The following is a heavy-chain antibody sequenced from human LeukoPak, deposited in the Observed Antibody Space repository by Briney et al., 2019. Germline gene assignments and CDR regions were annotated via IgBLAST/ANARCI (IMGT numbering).Heavy chain of an antibody. CDR1: GFTFSSYW. J-gene: IGHJ6*03. CDR3: ARGFPTYMDV. CDR2: INSDGSST. Sequence: GGSLRLSCAASGFTFSSYWMHWVRQVPGKGLVWVSRINSDGSSTSYADSVMGRFTISKDNAKDTLYLQMNSLRADDTAVYYCARGFPTYMDVWGKGTTVTVSS. V-gene: IGHV3-74*01.